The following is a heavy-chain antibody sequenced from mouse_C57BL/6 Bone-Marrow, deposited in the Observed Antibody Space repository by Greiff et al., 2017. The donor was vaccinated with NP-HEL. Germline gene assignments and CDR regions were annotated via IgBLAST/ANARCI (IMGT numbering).Heavy chain of an antibody. CDR1: GFTFSDYG. CDR2: ISSGSSTI. D-gene: IGHD2-4*01. J-gene: IGHJ3*01. Sequence: EVKVVESGGGLVKPGGSLKLSCAASGFTFSDYGMHWVRQAPEKGLEWVAYISSGSSTIYYADTVKGRFTISRDNAKNTLFLQMTSLRSEDTAMYYCARVDDYDGPWFAYWGQGTLVTVSA. CDR3: ARVDDYDGPWFAY. V-gene: IGHV5-17*01.